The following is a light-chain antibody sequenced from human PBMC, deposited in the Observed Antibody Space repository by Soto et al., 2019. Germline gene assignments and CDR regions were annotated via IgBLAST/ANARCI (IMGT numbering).Light chain of an antibody. CDR2: DAS. V-gene: IGKV3-11*01. CDR1: RSVSTY. CDR3: QQYGVTPPNT. J-gene: IGKJ4*01. Sequence: EILLTQSPATLSLSPVESGKLSCMASRSVSTYLAWYQHKPGQAPRLLIYDASSRPTDIPARFSGSGSGTDFTLTISRLEPEDLAVYYCQQYGVTPPNTFGGGTKVDI.